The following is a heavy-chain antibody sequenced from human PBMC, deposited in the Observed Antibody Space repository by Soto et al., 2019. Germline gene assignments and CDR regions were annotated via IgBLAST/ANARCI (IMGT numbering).Heavy chain of an antibody. D-gene: IGHD3-10*01. CDR1: GYTFTSYY. Sequence: GASVKVSCKASGYTFTSYYMHWVRQAPGQGLEWMGIINPSGGSTSYAQKFQGRVTMTRDTSTSTVYMELSSLRSEDTAVYYCARDRVGGSGSYYQNHDDAFDIWGQGTRVTVSS. V-gene: IGHV1-46*01. J-gene: IGHJ3*02. CDR3: ARDRVGGSGSYYQNHDDAFDI. CDR2: INPSGGST.